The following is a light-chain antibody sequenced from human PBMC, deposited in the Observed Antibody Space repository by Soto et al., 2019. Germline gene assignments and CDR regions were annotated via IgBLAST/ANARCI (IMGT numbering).Light chain of an antibody. CDR2: AAS. V-gene: IGKV3-20*01. J-gene: IGKJ2*01. CDR3: QQYGSSSYT. Sequence: EIVLTQSPGTLSLSPGERATLSCRASQSISSSYLAWYQQKPGQAPRLLIYAASSRATGIPDMFSGSGSRNDFTLTISRLEPEDFAVYYCQQYGSSSYTFVQGTQLEIK. CDR1: QSISSSY.